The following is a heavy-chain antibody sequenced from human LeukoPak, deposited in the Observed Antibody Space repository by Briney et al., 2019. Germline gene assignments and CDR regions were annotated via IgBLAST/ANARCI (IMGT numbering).Heavy chain of an antibody. CDR1: GGSISSYY. V-gene: IGHV4-59*01. J-gene: IGHJ4*02. D-gene: IGHD2-21*01. Sequence: SETLSLTCTVSGGSISSYYWSWLRQPPGKGLEWIGHIYYSGSTNYNPSLKSRVTISVDTSKNQFSLKLSSVTAADTAVYYCATDILSLDYWGQGTLVTVSS. CDR2: IYYSGST. CDR3: ATDILSLDY.